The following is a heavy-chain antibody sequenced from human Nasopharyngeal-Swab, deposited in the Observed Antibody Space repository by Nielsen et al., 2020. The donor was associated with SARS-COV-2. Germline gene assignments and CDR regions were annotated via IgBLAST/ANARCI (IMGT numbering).Heavy chain of an antibody. CDR2: INNRGDDT. J-gene: IGHJ4*02. CDR3: ATRPDSSWHPYCFDY. Sequence: GESLKISCAASGFIFSNYAMSWVRQAPGKGLEWVSTINNRGDDTHYVDSVRGRFTVSRDNSKNTLYLQMNSLRAEDTAVYYCATRPDSSWHPYCFDYWGRGTLVTVSS. CDR1: GFIFSNYA. V-gene: IGHV3-23*01. D-gene: IGHD6-13*01.